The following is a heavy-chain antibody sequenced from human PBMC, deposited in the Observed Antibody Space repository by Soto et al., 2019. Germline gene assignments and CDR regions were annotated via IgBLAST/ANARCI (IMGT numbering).Heavy chain of an antibody. CDR2: IYYSGST. CDR1: GGTISSSRDD. V-gene: IGHV4-39*01. CDR3: ARLVRLDY. J-gene: IGHJ4*02. Sequence: PSYSLALACTVCGGTISSSRDDWGWIRQPPGKGLEWIGSIYYSGSTYYNPSLKSRVTISVDTSKNQFSLKLSSVTAADTAVYYCARLVRLDYWGQGTLVTVSS.